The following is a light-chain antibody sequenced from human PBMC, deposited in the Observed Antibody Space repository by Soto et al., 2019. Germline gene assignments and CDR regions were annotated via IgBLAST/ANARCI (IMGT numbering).Light chain of an antibody. CDR2: GAS. CDR1: QSVSSSY. Sequence: EIVLTQSPGTLSLSPGERATLSCRASQSVSSSYLAWYQQKPGQAPRLLIYGASSSATSIPDRFSGSGSGTDFTLTISRLEPEDFAVYYCQQYGSSPSTFGQGTRLEIK. J-gene: IGKJ5*01. V-gene: IGKV3-20*01. CDR3: QQYGSSPST.